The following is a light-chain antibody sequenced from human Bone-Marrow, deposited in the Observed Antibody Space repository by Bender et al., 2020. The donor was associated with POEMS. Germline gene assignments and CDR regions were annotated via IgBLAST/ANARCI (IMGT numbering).Light chain of an antibody. Sequence: QSVVTQPPSLSEAPRQRVTISCSGSSSNIGNHGVNWYQQLPGEAPKLLIYYDDLLTPGVSDRFSASKSGTSASLALSELPSEDEALYYCSAWYDTLSGCVFGGGTKMTVL. CDR1: SSNIGNHG. CDR3: SAWYDTLSGCV. V-gene: IGLV1-36*01. CDR2: YDD. J-gene: IGLJ2*01.